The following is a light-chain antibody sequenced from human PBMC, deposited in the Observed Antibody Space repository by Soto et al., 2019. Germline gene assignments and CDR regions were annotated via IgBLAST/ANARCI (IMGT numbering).Light chain of an antibody. J-gene: IGKJ3*01. Sequence: DIVLTQSPATLSLSPGERVTLYCRASQNVSTYLAWYQQKPDQAPSLLIYDASDRATGIPARFSGTGSGTDFTRTISSPEPEDSAVYYCQQRTNWLTFGPGTKVDIK. V-gene: IGKV3-11*01. CDR2: DAS. CDR3: QQRTNWLT. CDR1: QNVSTY.